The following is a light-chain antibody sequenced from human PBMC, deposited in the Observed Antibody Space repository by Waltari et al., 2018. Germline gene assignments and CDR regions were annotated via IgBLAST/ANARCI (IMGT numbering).Light chain of an antibody. CDR1: SSDVGGYNY. CDR2: EVS. Sequence: QSALTQPASVSGSPGQSITISCPGPSSDVGGYNYASWYQQHPGKAPKLMSYEVSNRPSGVSNRFSGSKSGNTASLTISGLQAEDEADYYCSSYTSSSTVVFGGGTKLTVL. CDR3: SSYTSSSTVV. V-gene: IGLV2-14*01. J-gene: IGLJ2*01.